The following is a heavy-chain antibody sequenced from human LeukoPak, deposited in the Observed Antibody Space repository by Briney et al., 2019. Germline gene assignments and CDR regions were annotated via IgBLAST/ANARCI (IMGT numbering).Heavy chain of an antibody. CDR2: ISIDGGRT. D-gene: IGHD6-25*01. CDR3: ARKGIGSSRYQNMDV. CDR1: GFTFTSNW. V-gene: IGHV3-23*01. J-gene: IGHJ6*03. Sequence: PGGSLRLSCAASGFTFTSNWMSWVRQAPGKGPEWVSTISIDGGRTYYADSVKGRFTVSRDTSKNTLYLQMNSLRAEDTAVYYCARKGIGSSRYQNMDVWGKGTTVTVSS.